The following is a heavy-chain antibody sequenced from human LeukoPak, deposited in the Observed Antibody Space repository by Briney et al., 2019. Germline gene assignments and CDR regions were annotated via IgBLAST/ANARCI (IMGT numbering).Heavy chain of an antibody. CDR3: AKVDDYGWFDS. J-gene: IGHJ5*01. CDR1: GFTFISYW. CDR2: IKVDGSEI. Sequence: PGGSLRLSCAASGFTFISYWMGWLHQAPGKGLEWVANIKVDGSEIYYVDSVKGRFTISRDNAKNSLYLQVSSLRAEDTAVYYCAKVDDYGWFDSWGQGTLVTVSS. D-gene: IGHD4-17*01. V-gene: IGHV3-7*01.